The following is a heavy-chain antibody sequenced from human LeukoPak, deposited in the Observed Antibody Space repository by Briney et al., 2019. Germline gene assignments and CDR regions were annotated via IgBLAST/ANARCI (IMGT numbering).Heavy chain of an antibody. J-gene: IGHJ4*02. D-gene: IGHD5-18*01. CDR2: ISYSGNT. Sequence: SETLSLTCTVSGGSISSSTYYWGWIRQPPGKGLEWIGYISYSGNTNYNPSLKSRVTISVDTSKNQFSLKLSSVTAADTAVYYCARGRYSYGTDESYFDSWGQGTLVTVSS. CDR1: GGSISSSTYY. V-gene: IGHV4-61*05. CDR3: ARGRYSYGTDESYFDS.